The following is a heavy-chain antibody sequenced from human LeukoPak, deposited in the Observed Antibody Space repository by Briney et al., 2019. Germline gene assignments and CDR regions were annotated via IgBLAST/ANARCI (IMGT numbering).Heavy chain of an antibody. CDR2: ISGSGAIT. V-gene: IGHV3-23*01. D-gene: IGHD3-10*01. CDR3: AKSPLITHGYYFDY. CDR1: GFTFSSYG. J-gene: IGHJ4*02. Sequence: GGSLRLSCAASGFTFSSYGMSWVRQAPGKGLDWVSTISGSGAITYYADSVKGRFTISRDNSKNTLYLQMNSLRAEDTAVYYCAKSPLITHGYYFDYWGQGTLVTVSS.